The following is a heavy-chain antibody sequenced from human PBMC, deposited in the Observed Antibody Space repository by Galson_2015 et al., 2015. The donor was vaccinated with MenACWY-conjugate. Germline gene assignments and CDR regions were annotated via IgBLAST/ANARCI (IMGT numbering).Heavy chain of an antibody. CDR3: ARYCSSPSCYANGAY. D-gene: IGHD2-2*01. V-gene: IGHV3-74*01. CDR1: GFTFSSHW. CDR2: INSDGSAT. J-gene: IGHJ4*02. Sequence: SLRLSCAASGFTFSSHWMHWVRQSPGKGLVWVSRINSDGSATDYADSVKGRFTISRDNAKNTLYLQMNSLRAEDTAVYYCARYCSSPSCYANGAYWGQGTLVTVSS.